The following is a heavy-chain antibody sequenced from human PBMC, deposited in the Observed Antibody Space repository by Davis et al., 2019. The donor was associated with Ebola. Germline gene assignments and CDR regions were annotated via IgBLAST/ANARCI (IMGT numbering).Heavy chain of an antibody. V-gene: IGHV3-74*01. Sequence: GESLKISCAASGFTLNSYWMHWVRQAPEKGLVWVSRINEDGSRTDYADPVRGRFTIFRDNAKNTLYLQMNSLRVEDTAVYYCARDWDYYGSGSYYDKLDYWGQGTLVTVSS. CDR3: ARDWDYYGSGSYYDKLDY. D-gene: IGHD3-10*01. CDR2: INEDGSRT. CDR1: GFTLNSYW. J-gene: IGHJ4*02.